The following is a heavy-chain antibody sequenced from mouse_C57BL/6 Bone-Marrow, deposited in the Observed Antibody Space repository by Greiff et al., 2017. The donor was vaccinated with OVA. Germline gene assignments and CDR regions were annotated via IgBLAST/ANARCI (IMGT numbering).Heavy chain of an antibody. CDR2: INPNNGGT. Sequence: EVQLQQSGPELVKPGASVKLSCKASGYTFTDYYMNWVKQSHGKSLEWIGDINPNNGGTSYNQKFKGKATLTVDKSSSTAYMERRSLTSEDSAVYYCASGGYYGYDGDWGKGTTLTVYS. CDR1: GYTFTDYY. J-gene: IGHJ2*01. D-gene: IGHD2-2*01. CDR3: ASGGYYGYDGD. V-gene: IGHV1-26*01.